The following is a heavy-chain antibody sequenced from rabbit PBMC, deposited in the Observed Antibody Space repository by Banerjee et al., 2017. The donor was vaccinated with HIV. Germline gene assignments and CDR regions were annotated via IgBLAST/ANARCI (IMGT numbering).Heavy chain of an antibody. CDR2: INTSSGNA. J-gene: IGHJ4*01. CDR3: ARDTGAWGDFNL. D-gene: IGHD4-1*01. V-gene: IGHV1S40*01. CDR1: GFSFRNRYV. Sequence: QSLEESGGDLVKPEGSLTLTCTASGFSFRNRYVMCWVRQTPGKGLEWIACINTSSGNAVYANWAKGRFTISKTSSTTVTLQMTSLTAADTATYFCARDTGAWGDFNLLGQGTLVTVS.